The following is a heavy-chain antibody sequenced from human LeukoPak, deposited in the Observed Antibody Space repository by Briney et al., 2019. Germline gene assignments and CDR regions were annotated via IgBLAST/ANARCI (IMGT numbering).Heavy chain of an antibody. D-gene: IGHD1-20*01. CDR3: AKGEYNWNDLHL. CDR2: IRYDGSNK. CDR1: GFTFSSYG. V-gene: IGHV3-30*02. J-gene: IGHJ5*02. Sequence: GGSLRLSCAASGFTFSSYGMHWVRQAPGKGLEWVAFIRYDGSNKYCADSVKGRFTISRDNSKNTLYLQMNSLRAEDTAVYYCAKGEYNWNDLHLWGQGTLVTVSS.